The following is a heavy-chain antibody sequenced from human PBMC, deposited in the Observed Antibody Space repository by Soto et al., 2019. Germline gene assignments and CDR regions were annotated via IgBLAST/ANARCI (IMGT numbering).Heavy chain of an antibody. CDR1: GYTFNHYA. J-gene: IGHJ4*02. V-gene: IGHV1-18*04. Sequence: QVQLVQSGPGVRKPGASVKVSCKASGYTFNHYAISWVRQAPGQGLEWMGWISAYNGNTNYAQKFEGRVTMTTDSSTSTAHMDVRRLSSDDTAVYYCARDIVATILGDYWGQGSLVTDSS. D-gene: IGHD5-12*01. CDR3: ARDIVATILGDY. CDR2: ISAYNGNT.